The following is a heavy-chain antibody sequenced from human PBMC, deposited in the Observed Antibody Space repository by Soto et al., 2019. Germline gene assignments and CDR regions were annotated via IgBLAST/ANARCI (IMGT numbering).Heavy chain of an antibody. CDR1: GGSISSGGYY. CDR2: IYYSGST. D-gene: IGHD3-16*01. V-gene: IGHV4-31*03. J-gene: IGHJ4*02. CDR3: AGQGRDGYKFGGFDY. Sequence: SETLSLTCTVSGGSISSGGYYWSWIRQHPGKGPEWIGYIYYSGSTYYNPSLKSRVTISVDTSKNQFSLKLSSVTAADTAVYYCAGQGRDGYKFGGFDYWGQGTLVPV.